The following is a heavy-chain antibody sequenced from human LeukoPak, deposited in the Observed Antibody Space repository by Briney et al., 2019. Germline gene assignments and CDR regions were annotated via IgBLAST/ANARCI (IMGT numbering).Heavy chain of an antibody. CDR3: ARALLRYFDWLLFIRSYDAFDI. V-gene: IGHV1-2*02. CDR2: INPNSGGT. CDR1: GYTFTGYY. D-gene: IGHD3-9*01. J-gene: IGHJ3*02. Sequence: ASVKVSCKASGYTFTGYYMHWVRQAPGQGLEWMGWINPNSGGTNYAQKFQGRVTMTRDTSISTAYMELSRLRSDDTAVYYCARALLRYFDWLLFIRSYDAFDIWGQGTMVTVSS.